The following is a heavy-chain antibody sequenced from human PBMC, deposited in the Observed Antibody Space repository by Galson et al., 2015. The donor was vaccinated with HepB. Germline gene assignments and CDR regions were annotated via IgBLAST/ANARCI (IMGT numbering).Heavy chain of an antibody. CDR1: GFTFSDYC. D-gene: IGHD6-19*01. CDR3: ARVAVAGNYYYDD. Sequence: SLRLSCAASGFTFSDYCMSWIRRAPGKGLEWVSFISGTRIHTDYADSVKGRFTISRDKAKNSLYLQMNGLSAEDTAVYYCARVAVAGNYYYDDWGQGALVTVAS. CDR2: ISGTRIHT. V-gene: IGHV3-11*05. J-gene: IGHJ4*02.